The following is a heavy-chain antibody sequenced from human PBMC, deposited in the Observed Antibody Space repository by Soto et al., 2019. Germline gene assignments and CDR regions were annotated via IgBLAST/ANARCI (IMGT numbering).Heavy chain of an antibody. Sequence: PSETLSLTCTVSGASISSSYWTWIRQSPGKGLEWIGYVYYSGSTNYNPSLKSRVTISVDTSKNQFSLKMSSVTAADTAVYYCARGYYDSSGQSNTLDIWGQGTMVT. CDR3: ARGYYDSSGQSNTLDI. J-gene: IGHJ3*02. D-gene: IGHD3-22*01. V-gene: IGHV4-59*01. CDR1: GASISSSY. CDR2: VYYSGST.